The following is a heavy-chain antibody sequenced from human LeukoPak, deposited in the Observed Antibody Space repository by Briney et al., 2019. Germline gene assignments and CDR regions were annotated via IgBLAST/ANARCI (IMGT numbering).Heavy chain of an antibody. CDR1: GGSISSGGYS. Sequence: PSETLSLTCAVSGGSISSGGYSWSWIRQPPGQGLEWIVYIYHSGSTYYNPSLKSRVTISVDRSKNQFSLKLSSVTAADTAVYYCAREDGSGSYMYWGQGTLVTVSS. CDR2: IYHSGST. CDR3: AREDGSGSYMY. J-gene: IGHJ4*02. V-gene: IGHV4-30-2*01. D-gene: IGHD3-10*01.